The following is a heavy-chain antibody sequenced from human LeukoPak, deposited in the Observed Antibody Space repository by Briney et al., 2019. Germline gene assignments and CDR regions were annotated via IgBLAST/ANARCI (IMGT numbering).Heavy chain of an antibody. D-gene: IGHD1-26*01. Sequence: GESLKISCNGSGYSFTSYCIVWVRQMPGKGLEWMGTIYPGDSDTRHSPPSQGQVTISADKSISTAYLQWSSLKASDTAMYYCARARNSGSYSSDAFDIWGQGTLVTVSS. CDR1: GYSFTSYC. V-gene: IGHV5-51*01. CDR3: ARARNSGSYSSDAFDI. CDR2: IYPGDSDT. J-gene: IGHJ3*02.